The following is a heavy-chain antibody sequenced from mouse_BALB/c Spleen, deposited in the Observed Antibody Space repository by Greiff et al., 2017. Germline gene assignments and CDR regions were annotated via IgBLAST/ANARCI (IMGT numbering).Heavy chain of an antibody. CDR3: ARRYYADYYAMDY. Sequence: EVQRVESGGGLVKPGGSLKLSCAASGFAFSSYDMSWVRQTPEKRLEWVAYISSGGGSTYYPDTVKGRFTISRDNAKNTLYLQMSSLKSEDTAMYYCARRYYADYYAMDYWGQGTSVTVSS. D-gene: IGHD1-1*01. CDR1: GFAFSSYD. J-gene: IGHJ4*01. V-gene: IGHV5-12-1*01. CDR2: ISSGGGST.